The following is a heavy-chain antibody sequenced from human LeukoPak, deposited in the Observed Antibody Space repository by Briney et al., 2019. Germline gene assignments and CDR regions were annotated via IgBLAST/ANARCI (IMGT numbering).Heavy chain of an antibody. J-gene: IGHJ4*02. D-gene: IGHD3-10*01. V-gene: IGHV3-9*03. CDR2: ISWNSGSI. Sequence: PGGSLRLSCAASGFTFDDYGMSWVRQAPGKGLEWVSGISWNSGSIGYADSVKGRFTISRDNAKNSLYLQMNSLRAEDMALYYCAKSAGFGELFPYFDYWGQGTLVTVSS. CDR3: AKSAGFGELFPYFDY. CDR1: GFTFDDYG.